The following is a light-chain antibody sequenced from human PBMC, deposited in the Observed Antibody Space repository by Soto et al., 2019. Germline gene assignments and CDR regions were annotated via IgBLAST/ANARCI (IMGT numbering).Light chain of an antibody. J-gene: IGKJ4*01. V-gene: IGKV3-20*01. CDR2: GAS. CDR1: QSVSSSY. CDR3: QQYGSSAALT. Sequence: EIVLTQSPGTLSLSPGERATLSCRASQSVSSSYLAWYQQKPGQAPRLLIYGASSRATGIPDRFSGSGSGTDFTLTISRPEPEDFAVYYCQQYGSSAALTFGGGTKVEIK.